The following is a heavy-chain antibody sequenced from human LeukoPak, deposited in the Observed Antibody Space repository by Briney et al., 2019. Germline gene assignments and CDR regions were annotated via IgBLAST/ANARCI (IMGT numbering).Heavy chain of an antibody. CDR2: IYYSGST. V-gene: IGHV4-39*01. D-gene: IGHD1-7*01. J-gene: IGHJ4*02. CDR1: GGSISSSSYY. CDR3: AKNWNYAPFDY. Sequence: SETLSLICTVSGGSISSSSYYWGWIRQPPGKGLERIGSIYYSGSTYYNPSLKSRVTISVDTSKNQFSLKLSSVTAADTAVYYCAKNWNYAPFDYWGQGTLVTVSS.